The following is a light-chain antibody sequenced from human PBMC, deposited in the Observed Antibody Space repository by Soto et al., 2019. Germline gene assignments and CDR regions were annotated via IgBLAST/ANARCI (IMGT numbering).Light chain of an antibody. Sequence: EIVLTQSPATLSLSPGERATLSCRASQSVTSYLAWYQQKPGQAPRLLIYDVSNRASGIPARFSGSGSGRDFTLTVSRLEPEDFAVYYCQQRSNWPPFTFGQGTRLEIK. CDR3: QQRSNWPPFT. J-gene: IGKJ5*01. CDR1: QSVTSY. CDR2: DVS. V-gene: IGKV3-11*02.